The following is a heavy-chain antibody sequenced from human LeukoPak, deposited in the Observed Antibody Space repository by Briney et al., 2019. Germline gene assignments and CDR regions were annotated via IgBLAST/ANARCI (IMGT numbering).Heavy chain of an antibody. D-gene: IGHD1-26*01. CDR1: GFTFSSYS. CDR3: ARVREHTGDY. Sequence: PGGSLRLSCAASGFTFSSYSMNWVRQAPGKGLEWVSSISNSSSYIYYADSVKGRFTISRDNAKNSLYLQMNSLRAEDTAVYYCARVREHTGDYWGQGTLVTVSS. V-gene: IGHV3-21*01. CDR2: ISNSSSYI. J-gene: IGHJ4*02.